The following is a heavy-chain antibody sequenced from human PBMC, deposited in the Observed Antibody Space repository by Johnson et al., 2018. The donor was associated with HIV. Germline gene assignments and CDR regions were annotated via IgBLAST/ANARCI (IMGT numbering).Heavy chain of an antibody. J-gene: IGHJ3*02. CDR1: GFTFSDYY. D-gene: IGHD4-23*01. CDR3: ARGRGGNTFDAFDI. CDR2: ISSSGDII. V-gene: IGHV3-11*04. Sequence: QVQLVESGGGLVKPGGSLRLSCAASGFTFSDYYMTWIRQAPGKGLEWLSFISSSGDIIRYADSVKGRFTISRDNAKNSLNLQMNSLRAEDTAVYYCARGRGGNTFDAFDIWGQGTMVTVSS.